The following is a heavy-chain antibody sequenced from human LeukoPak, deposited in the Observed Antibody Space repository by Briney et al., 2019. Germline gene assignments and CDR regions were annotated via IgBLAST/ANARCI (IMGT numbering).Heavy chain of an antibody. CDR1: VYTFTSYD. D-gene: IGHD1-26*01. CDR2: MNPNSGNT. J-gene: IGHJ4*02. CDR3: ARAIKWELGSDY. V-gene: IGHV1-8*01. Sequence: ASVTVSCKASVYTFTSYDINWVRQATGQGLAWMGWMNPNSGNTGYAQKFQGRVTMTRNTSISTAYMELSSLRSEDTAVYYCARAIKWELGSDYWGQGTLVTVSS.